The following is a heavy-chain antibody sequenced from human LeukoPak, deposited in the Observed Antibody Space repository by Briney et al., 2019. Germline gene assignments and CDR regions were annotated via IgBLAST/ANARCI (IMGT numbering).Heavy chain of an antibody. CDR2: INPNSGGT. CDR3: AREYRRVGVAVAATHY. J-gene: IGHJ4*02. Sequence: ASVKVSCKASGYTFTCYYMHWVRQAPGQGLEWMGWINPNSGGTNYAQKFQGRVTMTRDTSISTAYMELSRLRSDDTAVYYCAREYRRVGVAVAATHYWGQGTLVTVSS. V-gene: IGHV1-2*02. D-gene: IGHD6-19*01. CDR1: GYTFTCYY.